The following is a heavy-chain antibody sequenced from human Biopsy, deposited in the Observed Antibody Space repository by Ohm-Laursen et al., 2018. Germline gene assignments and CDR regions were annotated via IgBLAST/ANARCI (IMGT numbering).Heavy chain of an antibody. CDR3: ARARIKTSGVLIPETYYFDS. Sequence: SDTLSLTCTLSGDSISIYYWSWIRQPPGKGLEWIGNFYYSGSTNYNPSLKSRITMSLDRSKSQVSLRMNSVTAADTAVYYCARARIKTSGVLIPETYYFDSWGQGTLVTVSA. V-gene: IGHV4-59*07. J-gene: IGHJ4*02. CDR2: FYYSGST. D-gene: IGHD3-3*01. CDR1: GDSISIYY.